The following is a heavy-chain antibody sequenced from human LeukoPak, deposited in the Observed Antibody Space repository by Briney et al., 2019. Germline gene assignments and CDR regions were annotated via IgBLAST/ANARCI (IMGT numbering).Heavy chain of an antibody. V-gene: IGHV1-69*02. J-gene: IGHJ6*02. CDR3: ARRIGSIQGYYYGMDV. CDR2: IIPILGIA. Sequence: SVKVSCKASGGTFSSYTISWVRQAPGQGLEWMGRIIPILGIANYAQKFQGRVTITADKSTSTAYMELSSLRSEDTAVYYCARRIGSIQGYYYGMDVWGQGTTVTVSS. D-gene: IGHD2-15*01. CDR1: GGTFSSYT.